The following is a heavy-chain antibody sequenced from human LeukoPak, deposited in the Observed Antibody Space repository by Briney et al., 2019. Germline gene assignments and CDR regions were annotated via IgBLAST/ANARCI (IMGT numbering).Heavy chain of an antibody. D-gene: IGHD5-12*01. CDR1: GYTFTSYG. V-gene: IGHV1-2*02. Sequence: ASVKVSCKASGYTFTSYGISWVRQAPGQGLEWMGWINPNSGGTNYAQKFQGRVTMTRDTSISTAYMELSRLRSDDTAVYYCARDGYSGYGSFDYWGQGTLVTVSS. J-gene: IGHJ4*02. CDR3: ARDGYSGYGSFDY. CDR2: INPNSGGT.